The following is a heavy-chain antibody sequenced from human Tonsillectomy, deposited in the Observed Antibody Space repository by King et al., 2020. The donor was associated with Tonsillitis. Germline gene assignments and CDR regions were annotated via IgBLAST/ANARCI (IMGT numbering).Heavy chain of an antibody. D-gene: IGHD3-22*01. V-gene: IGHV3-21*01. CDR2: ISSNSRYI. J-gene: IGHJ4*02. CDR1: GFTFSSYS. Sequence: VQLVESGGGLVNPGGSLRLSCAASGFTFSSYSMNWVRQAPGKGLEWVSSISSNSRYIYYADSVRGRFTISRDNAKNSLYLQMNSLRAEDTAVYYCAREPSTTYYYDSSGQYYFDYWGQGTLVTVSS. CDR3: AREPSTTYYYDSSGQYYFDY.